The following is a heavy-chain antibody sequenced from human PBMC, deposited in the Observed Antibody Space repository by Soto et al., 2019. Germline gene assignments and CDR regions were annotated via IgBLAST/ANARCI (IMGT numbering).Heavy chain of an antibody. D-gene: IGHD2-2*01. Sequence: VGSLRLSCAASGFTFSNAWMSWVRQAPGKGLEWVGRIKSKTDGGTTDYAAPVKGRFTISRDDSKNTLYLQMNSLKTEDTAVYYCTLDSSTTYYYGMDVWGQGTTVTVSS. CDR3: TLDSSTTYYYGMDV. CDR1: GFTFSNAW. V-gene: IGHV3-15*01. J-gene: IGHJ6*02. CDR2: IKSKTDGGTT.